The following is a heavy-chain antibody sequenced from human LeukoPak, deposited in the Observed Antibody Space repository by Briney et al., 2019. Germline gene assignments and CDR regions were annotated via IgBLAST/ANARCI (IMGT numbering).Heavy chain of an antibody. J-gene: IGHJ4*02. CDR3: VKVGTGTIDY. CDR1: GGSISGYY. V-gene: IGHV4-59*01. D-gene: IGHD1-1*01. Sequence: SETLSLTCARCGGSISGYYWGWIRQPPGKGLEWIGYIYYSGTTNYNPSLKSRVTISVDTSKKQFSLNLRSVTAADTAVYFCVKVGTGTIDYWGQGTLVTVSS. CDR2: IYYSGTT.